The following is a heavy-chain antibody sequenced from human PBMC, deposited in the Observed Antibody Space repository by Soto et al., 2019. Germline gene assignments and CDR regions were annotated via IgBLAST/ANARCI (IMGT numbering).Heavy chain of an antibody. V-gene: IGHV1-3*01. Sequence: ASVKVSCKASGYTFNSYVLQWVRQAPGQRLEWMGWINAGNGNTKYSRKFQGRVTITRDTSATTAYMEVTRLRSEDTAVYYCARDRSFLIRGIINDLYYWG. J-gene: IGHJ4*01. CDR1: GYTFNSYV. CDR2: INAGNGNT. CDR3: ARDRSFLIRGIINDLYY. D-gene: IGHD3-10*01.